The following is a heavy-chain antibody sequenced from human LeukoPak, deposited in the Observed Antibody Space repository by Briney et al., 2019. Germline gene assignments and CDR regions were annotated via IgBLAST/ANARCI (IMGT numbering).Heavy chain of an antibody. CDR2: ISSSSSTI. J-gene: IGHJ4*02. CDR3: ARDRGFDY. Sequence: GTSLRLSCAASGFAFSAYGMHWVRQAPGKGLEWVSYISSSSSTIYYADSVKGRLTISRDNAKNSLYLQMNSLRDEDTTVYYCARDRGFDYWGQGTLVTVSS. D-gene: IGHD2-15*01. CDR1: GFAFSAYG. V-gene: IGHV3-48*02.